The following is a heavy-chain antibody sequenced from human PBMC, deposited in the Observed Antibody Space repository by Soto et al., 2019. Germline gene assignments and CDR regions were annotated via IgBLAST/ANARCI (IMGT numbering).Heavy chain of an antibody. J-gene: IGHJ4*02. CDR2: IYWDDDK. CDR3: AHAGDYDLLTFDH. V-gene: IGHV2-5*02. Sequence: QITLKESGPTLVRPAQTLTLTCDFSGFSLSTYHMGVAWLRQPPGKALEWLALIYWDDDKRYSPSLKDRLAISKDTSSNQVVLTITNMDPGDTATYFWAHAGDYDLLTFDHWGPGTLGTVSS. D-gene: IGHD4-17*01. CDR1: GFSLSTYHMG.